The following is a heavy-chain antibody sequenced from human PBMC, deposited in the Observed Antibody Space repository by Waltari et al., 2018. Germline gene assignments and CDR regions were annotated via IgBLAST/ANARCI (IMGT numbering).Heavy chain of an antibody. D-gene: IGHD1-26*01. CDR2: ISSSSSYI. CDR3: ARDPGRDSDDYYYGMDV. Sequence: EVQLVESGGGLVKPGGSLRLSCAASGFTFSSYSMNWVRQAPGKGLEWVSSISSSSSYIYYADSVKGRFTISRDNAKNSLYLQMNSLRAEDTAVYYCARDPGRDSDDYYYGMDVWGQGTTVTVSS. V-gene: IGHV3-21*01. J-gene: IGHJ6*02. CDR1: GFTFSSYS.